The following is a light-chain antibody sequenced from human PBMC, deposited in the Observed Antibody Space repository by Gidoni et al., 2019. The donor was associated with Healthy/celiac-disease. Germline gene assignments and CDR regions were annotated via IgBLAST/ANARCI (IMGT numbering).Light chain of an antibody. CDR2: DAS. Sequence: EIVLTQSPATLSLSPGERATLSGRARQSVSSYLAWYQQKPGQAPRLLIYDASNRATGIPARFSGSGSGTDFTLTISSLEPEDFAVYYCQQRSNWPLTLGPGTKVDIK. J-gene: IGKJ3*01. CDR1: QSVSSY. CDR3: QQRSNWPLT. V-gene: IGKV3-11*01.